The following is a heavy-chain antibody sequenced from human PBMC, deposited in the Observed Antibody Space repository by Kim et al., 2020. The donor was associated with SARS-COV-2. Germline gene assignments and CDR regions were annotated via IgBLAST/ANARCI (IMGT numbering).Heavy chain of an antibody. CDR1: GFTFSSYA. V-gene: IGHV3-30-3*01. CDR3: ARDYYYDSIGDNFDY. D-gene: IGHD3-22*01. Sequence: GGSLRLSCAASGFTFSSYAMHWVRQAPGKGLEWVAVISYDGSNKYYADSVKGRFTISRDNSKNTLYLQMNSLRAEDTAVYYCARDYYYDSIGDNFDYWGQGTLVTVSS. CDR2: ISYDGSNK. J-gene: IGHJ4*02.